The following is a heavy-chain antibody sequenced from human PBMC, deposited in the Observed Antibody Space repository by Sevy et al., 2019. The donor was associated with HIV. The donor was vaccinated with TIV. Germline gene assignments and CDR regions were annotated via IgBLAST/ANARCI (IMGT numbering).Heavy chain of an antibody. V-gene: IGHV3-15*07. Sequence: GSLRLSCAASGFTFSNAWMNWVRQAPGKGLEWVGRIKSKTDGGTTDYAAPVKGRFTISRDDSKNTLYLQMNSLKTEDTAVYYCTTVKLDRYDILTGYPPQFDYWGQGTLVTVSS. CDR2: IKSKTDGGTT. CDR1: GFTFSNAW. CDR3: TTVKLDRYDILTGYPPQFDY. D-gene: IGHD3-9*01. J-gene: IGHJ4*02.